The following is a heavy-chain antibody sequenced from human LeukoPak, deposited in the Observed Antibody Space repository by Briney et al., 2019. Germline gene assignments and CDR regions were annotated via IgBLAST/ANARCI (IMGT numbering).Heavy chain of an antibody. D-gene: IGHD5-18*01. CDR2: ISSSSSTI. V-gene: IGHV3-48*01. J-gene: IGHJ4*02. CDR1: GFTFSSYS. CDR3: ARGVDTTMAPADY. Sequence: GGSLRLSCAASGFTFSSYSMNWVRQAPGKGLEWVSYISSSSSTIYYADSVKGRFTISRDNAKNSLYLQMNSLRAEDTAVYYCARGVDTTMAPADYWGQGTLVTVSS.